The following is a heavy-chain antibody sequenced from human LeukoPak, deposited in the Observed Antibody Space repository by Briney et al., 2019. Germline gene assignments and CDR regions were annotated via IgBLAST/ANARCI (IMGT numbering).Heavy chain of an antibody. CDR1: GFSFSNYA. CDR3: AKKGVTAMGRPFFDF. CDR2: ITTPDGGT. Sequence: GGSLRLSCAASGFSFSNYAMTWVRQAPGKGLEWVSSITTPDGGTFYTDSVRGRFTISRGNSKNTLYLQMNSLRAEDTAVYFCAKKGVTAMGRPFFDFWGQGTLVTVSS. J-gene: IGHJ4*02. V-gene: IGHV3-23*01. D-gene: IGHD5-18*01.